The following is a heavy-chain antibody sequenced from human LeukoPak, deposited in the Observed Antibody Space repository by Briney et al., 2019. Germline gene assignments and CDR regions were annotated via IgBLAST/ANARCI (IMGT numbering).Heavy chain of an antibody. D-gene: IGHD3-10*01. CDR3: ARGSSMVRGDIDY. CDR2: IYYSGST. J-gene: IGHJ4*02. Sequence: SETLSLTCTVSGGSISSHYWSWIRQPPGKGLEWIGYIYYSGSTNYNPSLKSRVTISVDTSKNQFSLKLSSVTAADTAVYYCARGSSMVRGDIDYWGQGTLVTVSS. CDR1: GGSISSHY. V-gene: IGHV4-59*11.